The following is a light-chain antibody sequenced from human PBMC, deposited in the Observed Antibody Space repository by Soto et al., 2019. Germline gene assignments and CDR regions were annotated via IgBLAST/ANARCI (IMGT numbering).Light chain of an antibody. CDR1: QSIRSSF. CDR2: DAS. V-gene: IGKV3-20*01. Sequence: EIVLTQSPGTLSLSPGERATLSCRASQSIRSSFLTWYQQKPGQAPRLLIYDASSRATGIPDRFSGSGSGTDFTLTISRLEPEDFAVYYCQQYGESPTTFGQGTKVDIK. J-gene: IGKJ1*01. CDR3: QQYGESPTT.